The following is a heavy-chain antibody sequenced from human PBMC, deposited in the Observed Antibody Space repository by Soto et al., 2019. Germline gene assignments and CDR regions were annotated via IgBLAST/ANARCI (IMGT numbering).Heavy chain of an antibody. D-gene: IGHD1-26*01. V-gene: IGHV3-11*06. CDR1: GFSLSDFY. CDR3: ARVKVGATKPNHYYYGMDV. CDR2: ISSSSSYI. Sequence: GGSLRLSCAASGFSLSDFYMSWIRQAPGKGLEWVSSISSSSSYIYYADSVKGRFTISRDNAKNSLYLQMNSLRAEDTAVYYCARVKVGATKPNHYYYGMDVWGPGTTVTVSS. J-gene: IGHJ6*02.